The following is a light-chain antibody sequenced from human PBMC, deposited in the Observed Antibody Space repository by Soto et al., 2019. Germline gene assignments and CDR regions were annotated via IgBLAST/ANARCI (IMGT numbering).Light chain of an antibody. CDR3: QQLNSYPIT. V-gene: IGKV1-9*01. CDR1: RGINTF. J-gene: IGKJ5*01. CDR2: AAS. Sequence: DIQMTQSPSSLSASVGDRVTITCRASRGINTFLAWYQQKAGKATKLLIYAASTLQSGVPSRFSGSGSGTDFTLTISSLQPEDFATYYCQQLNSYPITFGQGTRLEI.